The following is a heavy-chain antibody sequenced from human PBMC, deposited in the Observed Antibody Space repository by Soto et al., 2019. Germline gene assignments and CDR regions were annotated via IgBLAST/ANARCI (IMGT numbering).Heavy chain of an antibody. CDR2: VSYDGNNK. CDR1: GFTFRTYA. J-gene: IGHJ4*02. CDR3: ARSYKSGWYYFDY. D-gene: IGHD6-19*01. V-gene: IGHV3-30-3*01. Sequence: GGSLRLSCAASGFTFRTYAIHWVRQAPGKGLEWAAFVSYDGNNKNYADSVKGRFTISRDNSKNTVYLQMNSLPAEDTAVYYCARSYKSGWYYFDYWGQGTLVTSPQ.